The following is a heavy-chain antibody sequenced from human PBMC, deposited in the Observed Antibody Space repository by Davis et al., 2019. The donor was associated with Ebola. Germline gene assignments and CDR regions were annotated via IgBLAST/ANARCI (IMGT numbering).Heavy chain of an antibody. CDR1: GYTFTSYA. Sequence: ASVKVSCKASGYTFTSYAMNWVRQAPGQRPEWMGWIGTYNGNTNYAERFRGRLTMTLDTSTSTVYMELGSLRPDDTAVYYCVRDDYDAQFDIWGLGTMVTVSS. CDR2: IGTYNGNT. J-gene: IGHJ3*02. CDR3: VRDDYDAQFDI. V-gene: IGHV1-18*01. D-gene: IGHD4-17*01.